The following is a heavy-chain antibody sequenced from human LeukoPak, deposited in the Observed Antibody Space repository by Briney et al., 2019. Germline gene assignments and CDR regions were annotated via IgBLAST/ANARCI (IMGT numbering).Heavy chain of an antibody. J-gene: IGHJ3*02. CDR2: ISAYNGNT. D-gene: IGHD6-19*01. V-gene: IGHV1-18*01. Sequence: GASVKVSCKASGYTFTSYGISWVRQAPGQGLEWMGWISAYNGNTNYAQKLQGRVTMTTDTSTSTAYMELRSLRSDDTAVYYCARDHGYSSGWYQRNDAFDIWGRGTMVTVSS. CDR3: ARDHGYSSGWYQRNDAFDI. CDR1: GYTFTSYG.